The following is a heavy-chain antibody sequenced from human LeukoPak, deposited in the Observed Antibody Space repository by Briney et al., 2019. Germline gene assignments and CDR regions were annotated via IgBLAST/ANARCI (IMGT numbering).Heavy chain of an antibody. V-gene: IGHV1-2*02. CDR3: ARGEITSGGVIVVFGS. J-gene: IGHJ4*02. Sequence: GASVKVSCKASGYTFTGYYMHWVRQAPGQGLEWMGWINPNSGGTNYAQKFHGRATMTRDTSISTAYMELSRLRSDDTAVYYCARGEITSGGVIVVFGSWGQGTLVTVSS. D-gene: IGHD3-16*02. CDR2: INPNSGGT. CDR1: GYTFTGYY.